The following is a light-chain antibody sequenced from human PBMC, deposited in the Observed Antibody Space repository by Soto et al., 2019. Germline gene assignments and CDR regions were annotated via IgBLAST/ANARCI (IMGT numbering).Light chain of an antibody. CDR2: GAS. CDR1: QSVSSS. CDR3: QQYNKWPLS. Sequence: EIVMTQSPATLSVSPGERATLSCWASQSVSSSLAWYQQKPGQAPRLLIYGASTRATGIPARFSGNGSGTVFTFNISSLQSEDLAVYFCQQYNKWPLSFGGGTKVEI. J-gene: IGKJ4*01. V-gene: IGKV3-15*01.